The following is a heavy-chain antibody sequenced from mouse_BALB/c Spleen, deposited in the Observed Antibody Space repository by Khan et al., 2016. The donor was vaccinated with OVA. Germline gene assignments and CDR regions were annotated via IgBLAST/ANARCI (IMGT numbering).Heavy chain of an antibody. CDR1: GFTFSTYT. J-gene: IGHJ2*01. V-gene: IGHV5-6-4*01. CDR3: TRETESLYYGSSSYYFDY. CDR2: ISSGGSYT. Sequence: EVELVESGGGLVKPGGSLKLSCAASGFTFSTYTMSWVRQTPEKRLEWVATISSGGSYTYYPDSVKGRFTISRDNAKNTLYLQMSSLKSEDTAMYYCTRETESLYYGSSSYYFDYWGQGTTLTVSS. D-gene: IGHD1-1*01.